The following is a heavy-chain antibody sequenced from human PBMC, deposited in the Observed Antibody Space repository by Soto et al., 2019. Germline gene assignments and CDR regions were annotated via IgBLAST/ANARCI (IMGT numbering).Heavy chain of an antibody. CDR1: GGSMRSYY. J-gene: IGHJ5*02. CDR2: IYYSGST. D-gene: IGHD1-1*01. CDR3: ARDTTGTTLGGNWFDP. V-gene: IGHV4-59*01. Sequence: SETLSLTCSVSGGSMRSYYWSWIRQPPGKGLEWIGYIYYSGSTNYNPSLKSRVTISVDTSKNQFSLKLSSVTAADTAVYYCARDTTGTTLGGNWFDPWGQGTLVTVS.